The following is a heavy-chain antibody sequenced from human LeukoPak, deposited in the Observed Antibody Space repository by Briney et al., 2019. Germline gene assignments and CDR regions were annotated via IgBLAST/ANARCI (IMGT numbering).Heavy chain of an antibody. CDR3: ARIAFGGYSYYFDY. V-gene: IGHV3-48*01. J-gene: IGHJ4*02. CDR1: GFTFRDYT. CDR2: ISSSSSTI. D-gene: IGHD3-22*01. Sequence: GGSLRLSCAASGFTFRDYTMNWVRQAPGKGLEWVSYISSSSSTIYYADSVKGRFTISRDNAKNSLYLQMNSLRAEDTAVYYCARIAFGGYSYYFDYWGQGTLVTVSS.